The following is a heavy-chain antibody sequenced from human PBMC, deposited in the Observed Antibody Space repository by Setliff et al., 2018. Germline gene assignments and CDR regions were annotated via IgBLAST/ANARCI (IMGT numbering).Heavy chain of an antibody. CDR3: ARSPALLGIVYLDP. Sequence: ASVKVSCKASGYPLTAYYIHWVRQAPGQGLEWMGWISPHTGVINYAQKFQGRVAMTRDTSINTAYMELNSLTSEDTAVYYCARSPALLGIVYLDPWGQGTRVTVSS. CDR2: ISPHTGVI. CDR1: GYPLTAYY. J-gene: IGHJ5*02. V-gene: IGHV1-2*02. D-gene: IGHD2-15*01.